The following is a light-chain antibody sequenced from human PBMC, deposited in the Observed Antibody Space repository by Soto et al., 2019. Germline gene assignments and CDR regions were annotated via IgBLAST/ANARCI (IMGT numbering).Light chain of an antibody. Sequence: IQLTQSPSSLSASVGDIVTINFRASQGISSFLAWYQQKPGKAPKLLIYAASTLQSGVPSRFSGSGSGTDFTLTISSLQPEDFATYFCQQLNSYPITFGQGTRLEIK. V-gene: IGKV1-9*01. CDR3: QQLNSYPIT. CDR2: AAS. J-gene: IGKJ5*01. CDR1: QGISSF.